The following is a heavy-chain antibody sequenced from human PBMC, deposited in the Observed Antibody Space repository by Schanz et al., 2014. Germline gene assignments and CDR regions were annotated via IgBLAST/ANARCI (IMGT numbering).Heavy chain of an antibody. CDR1: GFTFSSYA. V-gene: IGHV3-23*01. Sequence: EVQLLESGGGLVQPGGSLRLSCAASGFTFSSYAMSWVRRAPGKGLEWVSALSGSGGSTYYADSVKGRFTISRDNSKNTLYLQMNSLRAEDTAVYYCAKARRKSNCSGGRCFHYSYYGMDVWGQGTTVTVSS. CDR2: LSGSGGST. J-gene: IGHJ6*02. D-gene: IGHD2-15*01. CDR3: AKARRKSNCSGGRCFHYSYYGMDV.